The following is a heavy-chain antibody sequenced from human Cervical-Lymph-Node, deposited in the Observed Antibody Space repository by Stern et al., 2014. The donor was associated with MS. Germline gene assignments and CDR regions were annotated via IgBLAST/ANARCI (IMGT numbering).Heavy chain of an antibody. CDR2: INAGNGNT. CDR1: GYTFTSYA. Sequence: QVQLVQSGAEVKKPGASVKVSCKASGYTFTSYAMHWVRQAPGQRLEWMGWINAGNGNTKYSQKFQGRVTITRDTSASTAYMELSSLRSEDTAVYYCARMALAVAGTWAYYFDYWGQGTLVTVSS. V-gene: IGHV1-3*01. J-gene: IGHJ4*02. CDR3: ARMALAVAGTWAYYFDY. D-gene: IGHD6-19*01.